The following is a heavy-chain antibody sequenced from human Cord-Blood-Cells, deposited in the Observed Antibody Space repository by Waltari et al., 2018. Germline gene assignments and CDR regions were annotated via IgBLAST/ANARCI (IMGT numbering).Heavy chain of an antibody. J-gene: IGHJ4*02. CDR3: AKDGRVGATDY. CDR2: ISYDGSNK. V-gene: IGHV3-30*18. Sequence: QVQLVESGGGVVQPGRSLRPSCAASGFTFSSYAMHWVRQAPGKGLEWVAVISYDGSNKYYADSVKGRFTISRDNSKNTLYLQMNSLRAEDTAVYYCAKDGRVGATDYWGQGTLVTVSS. D-gene: IGHD1-26*01. CDR1: GFTFSSYA.